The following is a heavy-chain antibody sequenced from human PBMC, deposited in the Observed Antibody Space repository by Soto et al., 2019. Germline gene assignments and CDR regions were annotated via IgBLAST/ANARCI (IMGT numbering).Heavy chain of an antibody. Sequence: ASVKVSCKASGDTFTSYSISWVRQAPGQGLEWMGGIIAYNGNTNYAQKLQGRVTITTDTSTTTAYMELRSLRSEDTAVYYCARLVVVVAAVGDIWGLGILVT. CDR3: ARLVVVVAAVGDI. V-gene: IGHV1-18*04. CDR1: GDTFTSYS. CDR2: IIAYNGNT. D-gene: IGHD2-15*01. J-gene: IGHJ3*02.